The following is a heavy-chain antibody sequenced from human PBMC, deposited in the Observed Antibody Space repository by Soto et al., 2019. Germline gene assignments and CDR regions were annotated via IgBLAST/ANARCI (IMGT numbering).Heavy chain of an antibody. CDR2: TPYDGRNK. CDR3: ARDGNSGYDSNYYYGMDV. Sequence: PGGSLRLSCAASGVTFSSFAMHWVRQAPGKGLEWVALTPYDGRNKYYADSVKGRFTISRDNSKNILYLQMNSLRIEDTAVYYCARDGNSGYDSNYYYGMDVWGQGTTVTVSS. J-gene: IGHJ6*02. D-gene: IGHD5-12*01. CDR1: GVTFSSFA. V-gene: IGHV3-30*04.